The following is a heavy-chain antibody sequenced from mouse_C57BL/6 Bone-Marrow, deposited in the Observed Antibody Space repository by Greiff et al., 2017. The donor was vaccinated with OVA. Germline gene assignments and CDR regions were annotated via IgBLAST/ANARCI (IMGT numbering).Heavy chain of an antibody. CDR3: ASSSLTTVVADY. V-gene: IGHV5-12*01. D-gene: IGHD1-1*01. CDR1: GFTFSDYY. CDR2: ISNGGGST. J-gene: IGHJ4*01. Sequence: EVKLVESGGGLVQPGGSLKLSCAASGFTFSDYYMYWVRQTPEKRLEWVAYISNGGGSTYYPDTVKGRFTISRDNAKNTLYLQMSRLKSEDTAMYYCASSSLTTVVADYWGQGTSVTVSS.